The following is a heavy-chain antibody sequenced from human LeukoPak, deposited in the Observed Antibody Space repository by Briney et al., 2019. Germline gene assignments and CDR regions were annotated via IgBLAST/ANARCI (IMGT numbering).Heavy chain of an antibody. CDR3: ARTEYDFWSGPSFDY. J-gene: IGHJ4*02. V-gene: IGHV3-11*04. D-gene: IGHD3-3*01. CDR2: ISSSGSTI. CDR1: GFTFSDYY. Sequence: GGSLRLSCAASGFTFSDYYMSWIRQAPGKGLEWGSYISSSGSTIYYADSVKGRFTISRDNAKNSLYLQMNSLRAEDTAVYYCARTEYDFWSGPSFDYWGQGTLVTVSS.